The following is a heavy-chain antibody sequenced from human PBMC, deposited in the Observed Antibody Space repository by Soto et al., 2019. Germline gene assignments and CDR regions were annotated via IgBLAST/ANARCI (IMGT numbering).Heavy chain of an antibody. D-gene: IGHD2-15*01. CDR2: IYYSGST. Sequence: QVQLQESGPGLVKPSQTLSLTCTVSGGSISSGGYYWSWIRQHPGKGLEWIGYIYYSGSTYYNPSLKSRSTISVDTSKNQFPLKLSSVTAADTAVYYCARSDCSGGSCYSFYYYGMDVWGQGTTVTVSS. J-gene: IGHJ6*02. V-gene: IGHV4-31*03. CDR3: ARSDCSGGSCYSFYYYGMDV. CDR1: GGSISSGGYY.